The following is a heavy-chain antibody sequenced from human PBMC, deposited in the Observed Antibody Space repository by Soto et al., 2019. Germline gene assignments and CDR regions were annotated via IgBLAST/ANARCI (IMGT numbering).Heavy chain of an antibody. CDR2: IWYDGSNK. Sequence: GGSLRLSCAASGFTFSSYGMHWVRQAPGKGLEWVAVIWYDGSNKYYADSVKGRFTISRDNSKNTLYLQMNSLRAEDTAVYYCARENGDYDYIWGSYRPRFFDYWGQGTLVTVSS. CDR1: GFTFSSYG. J-gene: IGHJ4*02. V-gene: IGHV3-33*01. CDR3: ARENGDYDYIWGSYRPRFFDY. D-gene: IGHD3-16*02.